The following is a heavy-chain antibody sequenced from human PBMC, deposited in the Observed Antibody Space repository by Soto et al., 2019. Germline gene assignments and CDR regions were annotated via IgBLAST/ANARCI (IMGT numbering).Heavy chain of an antibody. CDR3: ARALAGEIFYYYYYMDV. CDR2: IYSGGST. V-gene: IGHV3-66*01. CDR1: GFTVSSNY. D-gene: IGHD2-15*01. J-gene: IGHJ6*03. Sequence: GGSLRLSCAASGFTVSSNYMSWVRQAPGKGLEWVSVIYSGGSTYYADSVKGRFTISRDNSKNTLYLQMNSLRAEDTAVYYCARALAGEIFYYYYYMDVWGKGTTVTVSS.